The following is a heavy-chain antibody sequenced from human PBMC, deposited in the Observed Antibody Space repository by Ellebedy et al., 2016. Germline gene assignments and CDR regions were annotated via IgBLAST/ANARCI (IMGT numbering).Heavy chain of an antibody. D-gene: IGHD6-13*01. CDR2: IYSGGST. Sequence: GESLKISCAASGFTVSSNYMSWVRQAPGKGLEWVSVIYSGGSTYYADSVKGRFTISRDNSKNSLYLQMNSLRTEDTALYYCAKSRSQGYDYWGQGTLVTVSS. J-gene: IGHJ4*02. CDR3: AKSRSQGYDY. CDR1: GFTVSSNY. V-gene: IGHV3-53*05.